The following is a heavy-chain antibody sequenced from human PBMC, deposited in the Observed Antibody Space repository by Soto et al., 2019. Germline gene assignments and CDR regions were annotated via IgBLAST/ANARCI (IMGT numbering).Heavy chain of an antibody. J-gene: IGHJ4*02. CDR2: ISAYDGNT. D-gene: IGHD2-15*01. Sequence: QVQLVQSGSEVKKPGASVKVSCRASGYTFTNYGITWVRQAPGQGLEWMGWISAYDGNTAYPQKFQGRVTMATDTSTSTAYIELRSLRSDDTTVYYCARDGIGGWFPTYDWGQGILVTDPS. CDR3: ARDGIGGWFPTYD. CDR1: GYTFTNYG. V-gene: IGHV1-18*04.